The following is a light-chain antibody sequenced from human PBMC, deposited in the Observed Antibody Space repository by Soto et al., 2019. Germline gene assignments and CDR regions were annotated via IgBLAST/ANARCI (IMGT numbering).Light chain of an antibody. CDR3: SSYTSSNPRGV. CDR1: SSDIGGYNY. CDR2: DVS. Sequence: QSALTQPASVSGSPGQSITISCTGTSSDIGGYNYVSWYQQHPGKAPKLMIYDVSNRPSGVSNRFSGSKSGNTASLTISGLQAEDEADYYCSSYTSSNPRGVFGGGTQLTGL. J-gene: IGLJ2*01. V-gene: IGLV2-14*01.